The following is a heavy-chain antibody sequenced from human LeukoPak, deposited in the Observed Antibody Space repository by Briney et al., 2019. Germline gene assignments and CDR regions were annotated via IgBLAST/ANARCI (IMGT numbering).Heavy chain of an antibody. V-gene: IGHV1-69*13. CDR2: IIPIFGTA. CDR1: GGTFSSYA. Sequence: ASVKVSCKASGGTFSSYAISWVRQAPGQGLEWMGGIIPIFGTANYGQKFQGRVTITADESTSTAYMELSSLRSEDTAVYYCARAVVVTAIPVNYFDYWGQGTLVTVSS. D-gene: IGHD2-21*02. J-gene: IGHJ4*02. CDR3: ARAVVVTAIPVNYFDY.